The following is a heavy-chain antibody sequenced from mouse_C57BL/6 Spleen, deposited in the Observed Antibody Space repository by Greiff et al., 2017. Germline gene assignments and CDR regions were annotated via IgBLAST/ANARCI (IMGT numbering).Heavy chain of an antibody. Sequence: QVQLQQPGAELVKPGASVKVSCKASGYTFTSYWMHWVKQRPGQGLEWIGRIHPSDSDTNYNQKFKGKATLTVEKSSSTAYMQLSSLTSEDSAVYYCAISTYDYYAMDYWGQGTSVTVSS. CDR2: IHPSDSDT. J-gene: IGHJ4*01. V-gene: IGHV1-74*01. CDR3: AISTYDYYAMDY. CDR1: GYTFTSYW.